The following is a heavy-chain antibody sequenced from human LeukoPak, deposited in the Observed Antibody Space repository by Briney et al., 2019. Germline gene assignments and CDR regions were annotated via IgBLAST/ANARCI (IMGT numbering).Heavy chain of an antibody. V-gene: IGHV1-2*02. J-gene: IGHJ4*02. Sequence: GASVKVSCKPSGYTFTGYYLHWVRQAPGQALEWMGWMNPNTGATMYAQKFQDRVSMSGDTSSSTAYMDLTSLRSDDTAVYFCARDRVGSGWPRPYYFEFWGQGTLVTVSS. D-gene: IGHD6-19*01. CDR1: GYTFTGYY. CDR3: ARDRVGSGWPRPYYFEF. CDR2: MNPNTGAT.